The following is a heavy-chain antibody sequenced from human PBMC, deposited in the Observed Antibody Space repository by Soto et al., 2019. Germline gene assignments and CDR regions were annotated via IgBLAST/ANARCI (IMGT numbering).Heavy chain of an antibody. CDR1: GASVSSNNY. J-gene: IGHJ4*02. D-gene: IGHD6-13*01. CDR3: ARAGGTWYHFDY. Sequence: SETLSLTCTVSGASVSSNNYWTWIRQPPGKELEWIGYIYSGSANCYPSLKSRVTISVDTSKNQFSLKLSSVTAADMAVYFCARAGGTWYHFDYWGLGTLVTVSS. CDR2: IYSGSA. V-gene: IGHV4-61*01.